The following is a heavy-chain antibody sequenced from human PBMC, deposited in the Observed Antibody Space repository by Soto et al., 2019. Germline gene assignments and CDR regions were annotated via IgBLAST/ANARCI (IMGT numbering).Heavy chain of an antibody. CDR1: DDIFPNYG. V-gene: IGHV1-18*04. CDR3: ARVGKQHEVLFYYAMDV. Sequence: QVHLVQSGAEGRKPGASVTVSCKASDDIFPNYGVSWVRLAPGQGLEWVGGISAHNGKTNYAQKFQGRVTITTDTSTNTAYMELRSLRSDDTAVYYCARVGKQHEVLFYYAMDVWGQGTTVTVSS. CDR2: ISAHNGKT. D-gene: IGHD1-26*01. J-gene: IGHJ6*02.